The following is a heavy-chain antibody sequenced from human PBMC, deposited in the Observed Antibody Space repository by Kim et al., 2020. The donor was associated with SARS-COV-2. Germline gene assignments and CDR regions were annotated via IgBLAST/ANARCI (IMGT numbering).Heavy chain of an antibody. Sequence: SCYIYYASSVKGRFTISRDNAKNSLYLQMNSLRAEDTAVYYCARVTSLDVWGQGTTVTVSS. CDR2: SCYI. V-gene: IGHV3-21*01. J-gene: IGHJ6*02. CDR3: ARVTSLDV. D-gene: IGHD2-2*01.